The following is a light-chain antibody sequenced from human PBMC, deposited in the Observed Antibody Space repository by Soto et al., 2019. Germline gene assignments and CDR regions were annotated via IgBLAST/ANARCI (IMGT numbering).Light chain of an antibody. V-gene: IGKV3-20*01. CDR3: QQYGSSPRMYT. J-gene: IGKJ2*01. Sequence: EIVLTQSPGTLSLSPGERATLSCRASQSVSSSYLAWYQQKPGQAPRLLIYGASSRATGIPDRFSGSGSGTDFTLTISRLEPEDFAVYYGQQYGSSPRMYTFGQGTKLEIK. CDR1: QSVSSSY. CDR2: GAS.